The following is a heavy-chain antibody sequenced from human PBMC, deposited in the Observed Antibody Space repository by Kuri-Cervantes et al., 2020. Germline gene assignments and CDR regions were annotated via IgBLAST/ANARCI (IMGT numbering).Heavy chain of an antibody. Sequence: GGSLRLSCAASGFTFSSCAMHWVRQAPGKGLEWVAVISYDGSNKYYADSVKGRFTISRDNSKNTLYLQMNSLRAEDTAVYYCAKDQGYYDILTGYYPVHAPDYWGQGTLVTVSS. J-gene: IGHJ4*02. D-gene: IGHD3-9*01. CDR3: AKDQGYYDILTGYYPVHAPDY. CDR1: GFTFSSCA. CDR2: ISYDGSNK. V-gene: IGHV3-30*18.